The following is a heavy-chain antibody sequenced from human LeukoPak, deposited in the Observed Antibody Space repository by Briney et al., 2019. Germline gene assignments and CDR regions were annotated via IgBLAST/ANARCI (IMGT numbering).Heavy chain of an antibody. CDR1: GFTFSSYG. V-gene: IGHV3-30*02. J-gene: IGHJ4*02. Sequence: GGSLRLSCATSGFTFSSYGMNWVRQAPGKGLEWLASIRSHNSDTYYADSLRGRFTISRDNSKNTLYLQMDNLSVDDTAVFYCVNGESFYGDYGFDYWGQGTLVTVSS. CDR2: IRSHNSDT. D-gene: IGHD4-17*01. CDR3: VNGESFYGDYGFDY.